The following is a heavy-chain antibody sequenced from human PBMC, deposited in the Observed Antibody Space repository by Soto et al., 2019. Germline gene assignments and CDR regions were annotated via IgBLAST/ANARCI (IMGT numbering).Heavy chain of an antibody. Sequence: QVQPVQSGAEVKKPGSSVKVSCKASGGTFSSYAISWVRQAPGQGLEWMGGVIPIFVTANYAQKFQGRVTSTADESTSTAYMELSSRRSEDTAVYYCARDRTRYCSGGSCYWFDSCGQGTLVTVSS. CDR3: ARDRTRYCSGGSCYWFDS. V-gene: IGHV1-69*01. CDR1: GGTFSSYA. J-gene: IGHJ5*01. D-gene: IGHD2-15*01. CDR2: VIPIFVTA.